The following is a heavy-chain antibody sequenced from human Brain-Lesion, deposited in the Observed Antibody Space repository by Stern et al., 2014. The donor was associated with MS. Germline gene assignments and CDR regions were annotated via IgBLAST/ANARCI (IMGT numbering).Heavy chain of an antibody. Sequence: QVTLRESGPALVQPTQSLTLTCTFSGFSLSTPGVGVTWIRQPPGKALEWLALVDWDDEKYYSTSLKTRLSIFKDTSKNQVVLTMTNMDPVDTATYYCARMRYSGDYFIDYWGQGTLVTVSS. CDR2: VDWDDEK. CDR3: ARMRYSGDYFIDY. D-gene: IGHD5-12*01. J-gene: IGHJ4*02. CDR1: GFSLSTPGVG. V-gene: IGHV2-70*01.